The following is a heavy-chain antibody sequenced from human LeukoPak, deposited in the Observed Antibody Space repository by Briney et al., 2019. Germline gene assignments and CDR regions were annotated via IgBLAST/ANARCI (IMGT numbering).Heavy chain of an antibody. CDR2: IYHTGST. CDR3: ASRKLGNDY. V-gene: IGHV4-61*10. J-gene: IGHJ4*02. Sequence: SQTLSLTCTVSGGSISSGSYYWSWIRQPAGKGLEWIGYIYHTGSTSYSPSLKSRVTISADTSQNQFSLKLSSVTAADTAVYYCASRKLGNDYWGQGTLVTVSS. CDR1: GGSISSGSYY. D-gene: IGHD7-27*01.